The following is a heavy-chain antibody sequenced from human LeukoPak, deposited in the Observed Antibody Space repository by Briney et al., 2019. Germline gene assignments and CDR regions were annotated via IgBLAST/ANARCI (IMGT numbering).Heavy chain of an antibody. CDR1: GFTFSSFA. V-gene: IGHV3-23*01. Sequence: GGSLRLSCAASGFTFSSFAMIWVSQAPGERLEWVSGISGSGGTTYYADSVKGRFSISRDNSKNTLYLQMNSLRAEDTAVYFCAKVADSSGYYPFDYWGQGNLVTVSS. J-gene: IGHJ4*02. CDR3: AKVADSSGYYPFDY. D-gene: IGHD3-22*01. CDR2: ISGSGGTT.